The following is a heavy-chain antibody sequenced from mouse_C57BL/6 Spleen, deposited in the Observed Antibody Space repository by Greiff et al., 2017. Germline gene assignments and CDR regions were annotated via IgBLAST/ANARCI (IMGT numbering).Heavy chain of an antibody. CDR3: ARSGYYVSSDDY. D-gene: IGHD1-1*01. Sequence: VQLQQPGAELVKPGASVKLSCKASGYTFTSYWMHWVKQRPGQGLEWIGMIHPNSGSTNYNEKFKRKATLTVDKSSSTAYMQLSSLTSEDSAVYYCARSGYYVSSDDYWGQGTTLTVSS. J-gene: IGHJ2*01. CDR1: GYTFTSYW. V-gene: IGHV1-64*01. CDR2: IHPNSGST.